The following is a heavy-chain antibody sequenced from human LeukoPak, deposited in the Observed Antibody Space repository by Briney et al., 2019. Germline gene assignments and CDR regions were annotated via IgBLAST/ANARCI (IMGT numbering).Heavy chain of an antibody. D-gene: IGHD6-19*01. J-gene: IGHJ3*01. Sequence: SETLSLTCTISGGSITGYYWSWIRQPPGKGLEWIGYVFYSGGTLYNPSLQSRVTMSVDTSKTQFSLKLTSVTAADTAVYYCARHITVSYDAFDLWGRGTMVTVSS. CDR3: ARHITVSYDAFDL. CDR1: GGSITGYY. V-gene: IGHV4-59*08. CDR2: VFYSGGT.